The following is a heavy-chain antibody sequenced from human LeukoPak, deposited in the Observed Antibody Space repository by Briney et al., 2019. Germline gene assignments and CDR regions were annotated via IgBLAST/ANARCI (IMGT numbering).Heavy chain of an antibody. CDR3: ARHGGYYYDSSGYNPFDY. D-gene: IGHD3-22*01. Sequence: SETLSLTCSVSGGSISSSSYYWGWIRQPPGKGLEWIGSIYYSGSTYYNPSLKSRVTISVDTSKNQFSLKLSSVTAADTAVYYCARHGGYYYDSSGYNPFDYWGQGTLVTVSS. V-gene: IGHV4-39*01. J-gene: IGHJ4*02. CDR2: IYYSGST. CDR1: GGSISSSSYY.